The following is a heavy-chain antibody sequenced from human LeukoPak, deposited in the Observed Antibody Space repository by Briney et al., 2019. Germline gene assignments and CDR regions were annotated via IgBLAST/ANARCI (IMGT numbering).Heavy chain of an antibody. J-gene: IGHJ3*02. CDR1: GFTFSTYG. D-gene: IGHD3-3*01. CDR3: GKVYYAFWGGSSLGAFDI. V-gene: IGHV3-30*02. CDR2: IRYDGNNK. Sequence: GGSLRLSCAASGFTFSTYGMHWVRQAPGKGLEWVAFIRYDGNNKYYADSVKGRFTISRDNSKNTLYLQMNSLRAEDTAVYYCGKVYYAFWGGSSLGAFDIWGQGTILTVSS.